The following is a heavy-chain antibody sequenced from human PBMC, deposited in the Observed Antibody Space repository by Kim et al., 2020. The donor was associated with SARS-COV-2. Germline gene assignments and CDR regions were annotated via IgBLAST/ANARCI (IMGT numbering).Heavy chain of an antibody. CDR2: IYYSGST. D-gene: IGHD5-18*01. CDR1: GGSISSGDYY. CDR3: ARVHRIQLWLRGWSVGWFDP. V-gene: IGHV4-30-4*01. J-gene: IGHJ5*02. Sequence: SETLSLTCTVSGGSISSGDYYWSWIRQPPGKGLEWIGYIYYSGSTYYNPSLKSRVTISVDTSKNQFSLKLSSVTAADTAVYYCARVHRIQLWLRGWSVGWFDPWGQGTLVTVSS.